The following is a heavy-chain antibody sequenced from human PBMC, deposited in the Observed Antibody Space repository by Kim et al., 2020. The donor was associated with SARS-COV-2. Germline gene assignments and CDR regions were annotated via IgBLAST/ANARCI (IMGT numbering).Heavy chain of an antibody. Sequence: GGSLRLSCAASGFTFSSYSMNWVRQAPGKGLEWVSYISSSGRTIYYADSVKGRFTISRDNARNSLYLRMNSLRDEDTAVYYCARESDSIIMIVVDDAFDIWGQGTMVTVSS. CDR3: ARESDSIIMIVVDDAFDI. V-gene: IGHV3-48*02. J-gene: IGHJ3*02. CDR2: ISSSGRTI. CDR1: GFTFSSYS. D-gene: IGHD3-22*01.